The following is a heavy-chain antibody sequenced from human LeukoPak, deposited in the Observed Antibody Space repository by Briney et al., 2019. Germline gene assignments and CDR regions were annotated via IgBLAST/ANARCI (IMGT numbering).Heavy chain of an antibody. CDR2: ISFNGDNT. CDR1: GFTFSSYA. Sequence: GGSLRLSCAASGFTFSSYAMHWVRQAPGKGLEYVSGISFNGDNTYYANSVKGRFTISRDNSKNTLYIQMDSLRAEDMAVYYCARSTGYCSGGSCYSDYWGQGTLVTVSS. V-gene: IGHV3-64*01. J-gene: IGHJ4*02. D-gene: IGHD2-15*01. CDR3: ARSTGYCSGGSCYSDY.